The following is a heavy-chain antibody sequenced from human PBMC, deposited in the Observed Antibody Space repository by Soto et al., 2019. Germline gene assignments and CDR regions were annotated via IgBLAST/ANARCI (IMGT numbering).Heavy chain of an antibody. Sequence: ASVKVSCKVSGYTLTELSMHWVRQAPGKGLEWMGGFDPEDGETIYAQKFQGRVTMTEDTSTDTAYMELSSLRSEDTAVYYCATFPPVYYDSSGYFGYWGQGTLVTVSS. CDR2: FDPEDGET. J-gene: IGHJ4*02. CDR1: GYTLTELS. V-gene: IGHV1-24*01. D-gene: IGHD3-22*01. CDR3: ATFPPVYYDSSGYFGY.